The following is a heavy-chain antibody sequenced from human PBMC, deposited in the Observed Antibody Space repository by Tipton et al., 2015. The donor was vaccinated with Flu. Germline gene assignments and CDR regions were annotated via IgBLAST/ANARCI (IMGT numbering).Heavy chain of an antibody. CDR3: ARGSGSGTEMTFYV. CDR1: GGSMSSFY. Sequence: TLSLTCTVSGGSMSSFYWSWIRKPAGKGLEWMGRMYAGGNTKCNPSLKSRVTMSVDTSKNQFSLRLTSVTAADTAVYYCARGSGSGTEMTFYVWGPGTVVTVSS. V-gene: IGHV4-4*07. CDR2: MYAGGNT. D-gene: IGHD3-10*01. J-gene: IGHJ4*02.